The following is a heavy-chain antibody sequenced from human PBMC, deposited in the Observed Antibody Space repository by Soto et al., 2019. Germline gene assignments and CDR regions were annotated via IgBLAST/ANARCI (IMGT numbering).Heavy chain of an antibody. CDR2: ISYDGSNK. V-gene: IGHV3-30*03. Sequence: QVQLVESGGGVVQPGRSLRLSCAASGFTFSSYGMHWVRQAPGKGLEWVAVISYDGSNKYYAGSVKGRFTISRDNSKNTLYLQMNSLRAEDTAVYYCATTLGDLEQLVPHYFDYWGQGTLVTVSS. CDR1: GFTFSSYG. CDR3: ATTLGDLEQLVPHYFDY. J-gene: IGHJ4*02. D-gene: IGHD6-6*01.